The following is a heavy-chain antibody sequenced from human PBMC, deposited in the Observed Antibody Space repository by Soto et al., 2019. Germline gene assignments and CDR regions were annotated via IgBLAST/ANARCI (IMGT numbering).Heavy chain of an antibody. D-gene: IGHD3-10*01. CDR3: ARADSSGRMV. J-gene: IGHJ4*02. V-gene: IGHV4-59*12. CDR1: GGSISSYY. Sequence: SETLSLTCTVSGGSISSYYWSWIRQPPWKGLEWIGYISNSGSTYYNPSLKSRLTISLDTSENQFSLQLSSVTAADTAVYYSARADSSGRMVWGQGTLVTVYS. CDR2: ISNSGST.